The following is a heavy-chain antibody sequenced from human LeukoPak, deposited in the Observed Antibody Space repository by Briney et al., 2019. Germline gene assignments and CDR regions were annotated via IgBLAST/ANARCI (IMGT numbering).Heavy chain of an antibody. CDR3: AKKPNTTDSPGDC. J-gene: IGHJ4*02. V-gene: IGHV1-2*06. D-gene: IGHD1-14*01. Sequence: SSVKVSCKASGYTFSDYFIHWVLQATGQGLEWIGRINPYSGYTNYAQKFHGRVTMTRDSSVRTAYLKVSNLTSDDTAIYYFAKKPNTTDSPGDCWGQGTLLTVSS. CDR2: INPYSGYT. CDR1: GYTFSDYF.